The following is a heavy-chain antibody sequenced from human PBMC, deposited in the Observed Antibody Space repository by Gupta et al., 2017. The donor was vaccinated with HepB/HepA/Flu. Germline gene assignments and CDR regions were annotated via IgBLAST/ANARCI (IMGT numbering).Heavy chain of an antibody. J-gene: IGHJ6*02. CDR3: ARDIAVAVSPYYYYGMDV. V-gene: IGHV3-30-3*01. CDR2: ISYDGSNK. CDR1: GFTFSSYA. Sequence: QVQLVESGGGVVQPGRSLRLSCAASGFTFSSYAMHWVRPAPGKGLEWVAVISYDGSNKYYADSVKGRFTISRDNSKNTLYLQMNSLRAEDTAVYYCARDIAVAVSPYYYYGMDVWGQGTTVTVSS. D-gene: IGHD6-19*01.